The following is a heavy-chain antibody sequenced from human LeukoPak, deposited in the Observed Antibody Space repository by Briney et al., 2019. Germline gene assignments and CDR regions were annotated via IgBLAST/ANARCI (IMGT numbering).Heavy chain of an antibody. CDR3: ARVRYCSGGSCYWSSDY. D-gene: IGHD2-15*01. V-gene: IGHV1-2*02. J-gene: IGHJ4*02. CDR1: GYTFTGYY. Sequence: ASVKVSCKASGYTFTGYYMHWVRQAPGQGLEGMGGINPNSGGTNYAQKFQGRVTMTRDTSISTAYMELTRLRSDDTAVYYCARVRYCSGGSCYWSSDYWGQGTLVTVSS. CDR2: INPNSGGT.